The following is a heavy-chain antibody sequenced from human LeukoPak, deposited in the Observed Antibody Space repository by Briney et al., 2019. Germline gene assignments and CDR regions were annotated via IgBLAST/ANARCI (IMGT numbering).Heavy chain of an antibody. V-gene: IGHV4-34*01. CDR3: ARDLRLRVVVPAAILYYYYMDV. J-gene: IGHJ6*03. D-gene: IGHD2-2*01. CDR2: INHRGST. Sequence: SETLSLTCAVYGGSFSGHYWSWIRQAPGKGLEWIGEINHRGSTNYNPSLKSRVTISVDTSKNQFSLKLSSVTAADTAVYYCARDLRLRVVVPAAILYYYYMDVWGKGTTVTISS. CDR1: GGSFSGHY.